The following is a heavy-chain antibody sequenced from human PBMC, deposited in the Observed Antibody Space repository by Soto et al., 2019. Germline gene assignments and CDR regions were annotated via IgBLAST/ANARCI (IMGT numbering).Heavy chain of an antibody. J-gene: IGHJ4*02. V-gene: IGHV3-73*01. CDR2: IRSKTNNYAT. CDR3: TRHLSDY. Sequence: GGSLRLSCAASGFSFSASAMHWVRQASGKGLEWVGRIRSKTNNYATAYAASVKGRFTISRDDSKNTAYLQMNSLNTEDTAVYYCTRHLSDYWGQGALVTVSS. CDR1: GFSFSASA.